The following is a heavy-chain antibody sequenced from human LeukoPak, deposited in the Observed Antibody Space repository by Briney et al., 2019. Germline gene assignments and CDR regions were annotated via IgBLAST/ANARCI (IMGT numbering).Heavy chain of an antibody. Sequence: PSGTLSLTCAVSGGFISSSYWWSWVRQPPGKGLEWIGEVWHSGSTNYYPSLKSRVTISIEKSKNQFSLKLSSVTAADTAVYYCAGAYCGGDCYSGRAFDIWGQGTMVTVSS. CDR1: GGFISSSYW. CDR2: VWHSGST. V-gene: IGHV4-4*02. D-gene: IGHD2-21*02. J-gene: IGHJ3*02. CDR3: AGAYCGGDCYSGRAFDI.